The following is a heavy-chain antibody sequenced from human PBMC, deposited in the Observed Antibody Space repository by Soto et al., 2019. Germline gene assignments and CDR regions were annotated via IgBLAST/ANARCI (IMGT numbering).Heavy chain of an antibody. J-gene: IGHJ6*03. V-gene: IGHV3-74*01. CDR1: GFTFSSYW. D-gene: IGHD6-13*01. CDR3: VRGSWQKYYIDV. CDR2: LNSDGTSA. Sequence: EVQLVESGGGLVQPGGSLRLSCAASGFTFSSYWMHWVRQAPGKGLVWVSRLNSDGTSANYADSVKGRFTTSRDNAQNTVYLQMNSLRAEDTAVYYCVRGSWQKYYIDVWDKGTTVTVSS.